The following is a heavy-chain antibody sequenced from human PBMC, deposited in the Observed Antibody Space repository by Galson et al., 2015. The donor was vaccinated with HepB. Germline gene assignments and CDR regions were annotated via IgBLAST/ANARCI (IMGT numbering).Heavy chain of an antibody. V-gene: IGHV3-21*01. CDR3: ARDSGITGTKHFDY. D-gene: IGHD1-7*01. CDR2: ISSSSSYI. Sequence: SLRLSCAASGFTFSSYSMNWVRQAPGKGLEWVSSISSSSSYIYYADSVKGRFTISRDNAKNSLYLQMNSLRAEDTAVYYCARDSGITGTKHFDYWGQGTLVTVSS. CDR1: GFTFSSYS. J-gene: IGHJ4*02.